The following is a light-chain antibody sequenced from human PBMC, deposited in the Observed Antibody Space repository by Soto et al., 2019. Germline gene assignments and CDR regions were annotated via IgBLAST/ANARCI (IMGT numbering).Light chain of an antibody. CDR1: QSISSW. J-gene: IGKJ1*01. CDR3: QQYNTYSGT. Sequence: DIQLTQSPSTLSASVGDRVTITCRASQSISSWLAWYRQTPGKAPKLLIYDASSLESGVPSRFSGSGSGTEFTLTISSLQPDDFATYYCQQYNTYSGTFGQGTKVDIK. CDR2: DAS. V-gene: IGKV1-5*01.